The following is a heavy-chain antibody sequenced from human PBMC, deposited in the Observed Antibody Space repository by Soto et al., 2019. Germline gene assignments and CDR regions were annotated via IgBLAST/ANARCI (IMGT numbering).Heavy chain of an antibody. CDR2: MNPNSGDT. J-gene: IGHJ5*02. CDR1: GYTFTSYD. CDR3: ASGRSRLIMIAAPDEGSIWLDP. V-gene: IGHV1-8*01. Sequence: QVQLVQSGAEVKKPGASVKVSCKTSGYTFTSYDINWVRQATGQKLEWMGWMNPNSGDTGYAQKFQGRVTMTRNTSISAAYMDLPSLRSEDTAVYYCASGRSRLIMIAAPDEGSIWLDPWGQGTLVSVSS. D-gene: IGHD6-13*01.